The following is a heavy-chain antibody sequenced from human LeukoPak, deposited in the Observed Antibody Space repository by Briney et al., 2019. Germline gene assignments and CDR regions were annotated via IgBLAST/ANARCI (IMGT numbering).Heavy chain of an antibody. CDR1: GGSFSGYY. J-gene: IGHJ4*02. CDR3: ARPRYSSSWYYFDY. Sequence: SETLSLTCAVYGGSFSGYYWSWIRQPPGKGLEWIGEINHSGSTNYNPSLKSRVTISVDTSKNQFSLKLSSVTAAGTAVYYCARPRYSSSWYYFDYWGQGTLVTVSS. D-gene: IGHD6-13*01. CDR2: INHSGST. V-gene: IGHV4-34*01.